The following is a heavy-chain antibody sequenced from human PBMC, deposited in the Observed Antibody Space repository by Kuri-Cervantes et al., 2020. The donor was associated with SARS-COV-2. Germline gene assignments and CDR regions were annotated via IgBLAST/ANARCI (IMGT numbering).Heavy chain of an antibody. D-gene: IGHD3-10*01. Sequence: GSLRLSCTVSGGSVSSDSYYWSWIRQPPGKGLEWIGYIYYSGSTNYNPSLKSRVTISVDTSKNQFSLKLSSVTAADTAVYYCARDGSGSYFITHYYGMDVWGQGTTVTVSS. CDR2: IYYSGST. CDR1: GGSVSSDSYY. J-gene: IGHJ6*02. V-gene: IGHV4-61*01. CDR3: ARDGSGSYFITHYYGMDV.